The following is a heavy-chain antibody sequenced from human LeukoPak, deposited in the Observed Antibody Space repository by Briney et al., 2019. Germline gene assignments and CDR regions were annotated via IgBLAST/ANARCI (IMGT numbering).Heavy chain of an antibody. Sequence: GASVKVSCKASGYTFTSYYMHWVRQAPGQGLEWMGIINPSGGSTSYAQKFQGRVTMTRDTSTSTVYMELSSLRSEDTAVYYCARHTAAAGTFNWFDPWGQGTLVTVSS. D-gene: IGHD6-13*01. J-gene: IGHJ5*02. V-gene: IGHV1-46*01. CDR3: ARHTAAAGTFNWFDP. CDR2: INPSGGST. CDR1: GYTFTSYY.